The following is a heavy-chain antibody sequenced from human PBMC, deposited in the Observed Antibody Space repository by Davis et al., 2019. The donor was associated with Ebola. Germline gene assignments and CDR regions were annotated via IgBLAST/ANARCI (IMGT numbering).Heavy chain of an antibody. CDR2: IRHDESKI. V-gene: IGHV3-30*02. CDR3: AKSAAPFDY. J-gene: IGHJ4*02. Sequence: GESLKISCAASGFTFTNYGMHWVRQAPGKGLEWVAFIRHDESKIYYGDSVKGRFTISRENSQNTLYLQMNSLRAEDTAVYYCAKSAAPFDYWGQGTLVTVSS. CDR1: GFTFTNYG. D-gene: IGHD6-25*01.